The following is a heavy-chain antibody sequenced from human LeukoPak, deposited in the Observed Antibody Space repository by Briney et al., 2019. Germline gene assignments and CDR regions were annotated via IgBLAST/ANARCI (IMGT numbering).Heavy chain of an antibody. CDR1: GGSISSYY. CDR2: IYYSGST. Sequence: PSETLSLTCTVSGGSISSYYWSWIRQPPGKGLEWIGYIYYSGSTNYNPSLKSRVTISVDTSKNQFSLKLSSVTAADTAVYYCARDSVVGATYYYYGMDVWGQGTTVTVSS. J-gene: IGHJ6*02. V-gene: IGHV4-59*01. D-gene: IGHD1-26*01. CDR3: ARDSVVGATYYYYGMDV.